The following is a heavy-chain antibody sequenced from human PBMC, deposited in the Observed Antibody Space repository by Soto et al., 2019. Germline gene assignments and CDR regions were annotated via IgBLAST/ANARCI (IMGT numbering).Heavy chain of an antibody. V-gene: IGHV1-46*01. D-gene: IGHD6-19*01. Sequence: QVQLVQSGAEGKKPGASVKVSCKASGYTFTSYYMHWVRQAPGQGLEWMGIINPSGGSTSYAQKFQGGGTMTRDTSTSTVYMELSSLRSEDTAVYYCARSGYSSGWEYWGQGTLVTVSS. CDR2: INPSGGST. CDR3: ARSGYSSGWEY. CDR1: GYTFTSYY. J-gene: IGHJ4*02.